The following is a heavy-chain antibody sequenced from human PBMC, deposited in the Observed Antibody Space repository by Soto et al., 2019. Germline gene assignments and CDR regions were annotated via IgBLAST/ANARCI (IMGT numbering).Heavy chain of an antibody. J-gene: IGHJ4*02. CDR3: TRGGSGNWSPYFDY. D-gene: IGHD6-13*01. Sequence: GGSLRLSCEVSGLSFSDKYMSWFRQAPGKWLEWVSYISESSTSTNYAESVKGRFTISRDNAKKSLYLQMNSLRVEDTAVYYCTRGGSGNWSPYFDYWGQGXLVTVYS. CDR2: ISESSTST. V-gene: IGHV3-11*06. CDR1: GLSFSDKY.